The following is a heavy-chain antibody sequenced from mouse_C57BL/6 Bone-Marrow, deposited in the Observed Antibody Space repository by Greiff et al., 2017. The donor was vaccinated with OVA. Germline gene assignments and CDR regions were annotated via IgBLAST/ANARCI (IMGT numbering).Heavy chain of an antibody. CDR3: ARSYGNLFAY. CDR1: GYAFSSSW. J-gene: IGHJ3*01. Sequence: VQLQQSGPELVKPGASVKISCKASGYAFSSSWMNWVKQRPGKGLEWIGRIYPGDGDTNYNGKFKGKATLTADKSSSTAYMQLSSLTSEDSAVYFCARSYGNLFAYWGQGALVTVSA. D-gene: IGHD2-10*02. CDR2: IYPGDGDT. V-gene: IGHV1-82*01.